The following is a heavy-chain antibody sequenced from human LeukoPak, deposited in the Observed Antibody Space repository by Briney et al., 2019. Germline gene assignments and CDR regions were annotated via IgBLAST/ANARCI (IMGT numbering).Heavy chain of an antibody. CDR3: AREDDEQQLAFDY. CDR2: IYYSGST. V-gene: IGHV4-59*01. Sequence: PSETLSLTCTVSGGSISSYYWSWIRQPPGKGLEWIGYIYYSGSTNYNPSLKSRVTISVDTSKNQFSLKLSSVTAADTAVYYCAREDDEQQLAFDYWGQGTLVTVSS. D-gene: IGHD6-13*01. J-gene: IGHJ4*02. CDR1: GGSISSYY.